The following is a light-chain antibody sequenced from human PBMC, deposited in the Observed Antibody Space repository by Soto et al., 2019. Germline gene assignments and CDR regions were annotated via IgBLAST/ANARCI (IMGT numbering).Light chain of an antibody. V-gene: IGLV2-14*01. CDR3: SSYTSRSTLYV. Sequence: QSALTQPASVSGSPGQSITISCSGTNSDVGGYLYVSWYQHHPGKAPKLIIYEVSNRPSGVSHRFSGSKSGSTASLTISGLQAEDEAHYYCSSYTSRSTLYVFGTGTKVTVL. CDR2: EVS. CDR1: NSDVGGYLY. J-gene: IGLJ1*01.